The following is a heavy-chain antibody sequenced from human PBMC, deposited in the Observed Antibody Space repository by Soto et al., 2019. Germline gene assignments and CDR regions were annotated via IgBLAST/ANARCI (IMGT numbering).Heavy chain of an antibody. CDR2: IYYNGDT. CDR3: ARGGKYYQQETYFFDY. D-gene: IGHD3-16*01. V-gene: IGHV4-39*01. Sequence: PSETLSLTCTVSGGSISSSGYYWAWLRQPPWRGLEWIGSIYYNGDTYFYPSLKSRVTISVDTSKNQFSLKLTSVTAADTALYFCARGGKYYQQETYFFDYWGQGSLVTVSS. J-gene: IGHJ4*01. CDR1: GGSISSSGYY.